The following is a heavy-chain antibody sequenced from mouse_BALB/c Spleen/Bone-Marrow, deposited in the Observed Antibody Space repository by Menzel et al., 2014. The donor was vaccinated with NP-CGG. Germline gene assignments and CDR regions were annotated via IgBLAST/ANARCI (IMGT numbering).Heavy chain of an antibody. D-gene: IGHD1-1*01. Sequence: VESGGGLVQPGGSLKLSCAASGFTFSSYTMSWVRQTPEKRLEWVAYISNGGGSTYYPDTVKGRFTISRDNAKNTLYLKMSRLKADDTGIYYSARGIYNSVSSCVYWGQGTLVTVST. CDR1: GFTFSSYT. V-gene: IGHV5-12-2*01. CDR2: ISNGGGST. CDR3: ARGIYNSVSSCVY. J-gene: IGHJ3*01.